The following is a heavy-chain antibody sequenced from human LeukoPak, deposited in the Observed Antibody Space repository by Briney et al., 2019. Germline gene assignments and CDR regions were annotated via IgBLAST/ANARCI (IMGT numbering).Heavy chain of an antibody. V-gene: IGHV7-4-1*02. CDR1: GYTFTSYA. J-gene: IGHJ4*02. Sequence: GASVKVSCKASGYTFTSYAMNWVRQAPGQGLEWMGWINTNTGNPTFAQGFTGRSVFSLDTSVSTAYLQISSLKAEDTAVYYCAREGLGYYFDYWGQGTLVTVSS. CDR3: AREGLGYYFDY. D-gene: IGHD6-6*01. CDR2: INTNTGNP.